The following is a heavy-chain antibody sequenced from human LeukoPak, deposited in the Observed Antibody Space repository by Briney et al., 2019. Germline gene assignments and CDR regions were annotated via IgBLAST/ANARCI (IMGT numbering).Heavy chain of an antibody. CDR1: GLSVNEGSYY. CDR2: FYTSGSA. V-gene: IGHV4-61*09. D-gene: IGHD3-22*01. J-gene: IGHJ4*02. CDR3: ARDLGYSASY. Sequence: PSQTLSLTCTVSGLSVNEGSYYWTGIRHPAGKGLEWIGHFYTSGSAKYNPSLMSRVTISVDTSKNQFSLKLNSVTAADTAVYYCARDLGYSASYWGQGTLVTVSS.